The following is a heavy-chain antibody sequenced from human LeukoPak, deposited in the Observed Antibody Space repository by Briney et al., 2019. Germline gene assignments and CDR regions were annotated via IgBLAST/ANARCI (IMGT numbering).Heavy chain of an antibody. J-gene: IGHJ5*02. CDR3: AKSKEDCCGSFDP. CDR2: ISAGGTT. V-gene: IGHV3-23*01. D-gene: IGHD2-15*01. Sequence: PGGALRLSSAASGFTFSNYAMSWVRQAAGKGLEWASAISAGGTTYYADSVRGRFTISRDNSKNTLYLQMNSLRAEDTAVYYCAKSKEDCCGSFDPWGQGTLVTVSS. CDR1: GFTFSNYA.